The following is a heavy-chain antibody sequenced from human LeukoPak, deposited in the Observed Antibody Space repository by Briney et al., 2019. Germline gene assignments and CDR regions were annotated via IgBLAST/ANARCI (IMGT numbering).Heavy chain of an antibody. CDR2: LYSGGTT. J-gene: IGHJ4*02. CDR3: ARVIGGSFDY. V-gene: IGHV3-53*04. CDR1: GFNVSTNY. D-gene: IGHD3-22*01. Sequence: QPGGSLRLSCAASGFNVSTNYMNWVRQAPGKGLEWVSVLYSGGTTYYADSVQGRFTISRHNSKNTLYLQMNNLRAEDTAVYFCARVIGGSFDYWGQGTLVTVSS.